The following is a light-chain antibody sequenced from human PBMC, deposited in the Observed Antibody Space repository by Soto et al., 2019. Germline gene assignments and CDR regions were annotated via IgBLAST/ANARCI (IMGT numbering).Light chain of an antibody. CDR2: EVV. V-gene: IGLV2-8*01. CDR1: MNDIGVYDF. J-gene: IGLJ1*01. Sequence: QCALTQPPSASGSPGQSVTISCTGTMNDIGVYDFVSWYQHHPGKAPRLIIYEVVQRPSGVPDRFSGSKSGNTASLTVSGLQAADEADYFCKSYAGSNTYVFGSGTKSPS. CDR3: KSYAGSNTYV.